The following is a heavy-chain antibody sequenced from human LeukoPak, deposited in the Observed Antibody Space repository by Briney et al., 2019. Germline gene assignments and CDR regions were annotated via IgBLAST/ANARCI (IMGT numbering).Heavy chain of an antibody. J-gene: IGHJ2*01. CDR2: IYYSGST. D-gene: IGHD1-26*01. CDR1: GGSISSYY. Sequence: SETLSLTCTVSGGSISSYYWSWIRQPPGKGLEWIGYIYYSGSTKYNPSLKSRVTISVDTSKNQFSPKLSSVTAADAAVYYCARAEPYWYFDLWGRGTLVTVSS. CDR3: ARAEPYWYFDL. V-gene: IGHV4-59*01.